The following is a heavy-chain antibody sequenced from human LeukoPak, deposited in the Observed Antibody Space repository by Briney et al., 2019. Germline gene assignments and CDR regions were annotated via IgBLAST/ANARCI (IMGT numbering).Heavy chain of an antibody. CDR3: ARENDVTGNALDV. J-gene: IGHJ6*02. D-gene: IGHD2-2*01. CDR1: GDSIRSGDYS. CDR2: IYYSGST. V-gene: IGHV4-30-4*02. Sequence: SETLSLTCTVSGDSIRSGDYSWSWIRLLPGKGLEWIGYIYYSGSTYYTPSLKSRVTISVDTSKNQFSLKLSSVTAADTAVYYCARENDVTGNALDVWGQGTTVTVSS.